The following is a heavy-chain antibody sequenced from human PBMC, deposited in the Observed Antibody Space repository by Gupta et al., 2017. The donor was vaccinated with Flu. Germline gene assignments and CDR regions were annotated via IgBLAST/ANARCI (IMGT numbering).Heavy chain of an antibody. CDR1: GGSFSGYY. J-gene: IGHJ6*02. D-gene: IGHD3-3*01. Sequence: QVQLQQWGAGLLQPPETLSLTCAVYGGSFSGYYWSWIRQPPGKGLEWIGEINHSGSTNYNPSLKSRVTISVDTSKNQFSLKLSSVTAADTAVYYCARGAVLRFYFPSYYYYYYGMDVWGQGTTVTVSS. CDR3: ARGAVLRFYFPSYYYYYYGMDV. V-gene: IGHV4-34*01. CDR2: INHSGST.